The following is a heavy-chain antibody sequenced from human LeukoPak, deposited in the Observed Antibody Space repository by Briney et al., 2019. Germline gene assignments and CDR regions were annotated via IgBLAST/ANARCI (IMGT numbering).Heavy chain of an antibody. CDR1: GYTFTSYD. J-gene: IGHJ5*02. CDR3: ARARLVVRGEWFDP. Sequence: GASVKVSCKASGYTFTSYDINWVRQATGQGLEWMGWMNPNSGNTGYAQKFQGRVTITRNTSISTAYMELSSLRSEDTAVYYCARARLVVRGEWFDPWGQGTLVTVSS. D-gene: IGHD3-10*01. V-gene: IGHV1-8*03. CDR2: MNPNSGNT.